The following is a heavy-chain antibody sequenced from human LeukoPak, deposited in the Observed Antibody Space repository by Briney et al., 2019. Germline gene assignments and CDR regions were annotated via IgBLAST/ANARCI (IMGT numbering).Heavy chain of an antibody. Sequence: SQTLSLTCAVSGDSVSSNSVTWNWIRQSPSRGLEWLGRTYYRSTWYNDYAVSVRGRITVNPDTSKNQFPLHLNSVTPEDTAVYYCARRLTQYDCFDPWGQGILVTVSS. J-gene: IGHJ5*02. CDR3: ARRLTQYDCFDP. D-gene: IGHD2-2*01. V-gene: IGHV6-1*01. CDR2: TYYRSTWYN. CDR1: GDSVSSNSVT.